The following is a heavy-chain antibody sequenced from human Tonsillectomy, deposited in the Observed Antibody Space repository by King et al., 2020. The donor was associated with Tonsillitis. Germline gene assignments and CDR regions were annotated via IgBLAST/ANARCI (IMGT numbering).Heavy chain of an antibody. D-gene: IGHD2-21*01. J-gene: IGHJ4*02. V-gene: IGHV4-61*02. CDR1: GGSINSGSYS. CDR3: ASRASTDY. Sequence: QVQLQESGPGLVKPSQTLSLTCTVSGGSINSGSYSWGWIRQPAGRGLEWIGRMYTSGSANYNPPLKNRATLSGDTSKNQFSLKLSSVTAADTAIYYCASRASTDYWGQGVLVTVSS. CDR2: MYTSGSA.